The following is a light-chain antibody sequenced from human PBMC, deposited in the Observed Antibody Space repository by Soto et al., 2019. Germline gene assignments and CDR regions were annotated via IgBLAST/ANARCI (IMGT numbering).Light chain of an antibody. Sequence: DIQLTQSPSFLSASVGDRVTITCRASQDISNYLVWYQQKPGKAPKPLIYAASTLQSGVPSRFSGSGSGTEFTLTISSLQPEDFATYFCQQLSHYPYTFGQGTKLEV. CDR1: QDISNY. V-gene: IGKV1-9*01. CDR2: AAS. CDR3: QQLSHYPYT. J-gene: IGKJ2*01.